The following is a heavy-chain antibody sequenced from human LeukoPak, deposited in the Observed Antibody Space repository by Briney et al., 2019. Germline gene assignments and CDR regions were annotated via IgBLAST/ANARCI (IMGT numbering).Heavy chain of an antibody. V-gene: IGHV1-8*03. CDR3: AKKATVVTLHYWYFDL. Sequence: ASVKVSCKTSGYTFTSFDINWVRQAAGQGLEWLGWMNPYTGKTGYAQKFQGRVTFTGDTSTRTAYMEVSSLTSEDTAVYYCAKKATVVTLHYWYFDLWGRGTLVTVSS. D-gene: IGHD4-23*01. CDR2: MNPYTGKT. CDR1: GYTFTSFD. J-gene: IGHJ2*01.